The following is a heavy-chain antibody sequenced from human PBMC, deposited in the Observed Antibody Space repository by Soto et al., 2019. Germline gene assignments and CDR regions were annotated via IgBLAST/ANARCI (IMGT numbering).Heavy chain of an antibody. V-gene: IGHV4-31*03. CDR1: GGSISSGGYY. J-gene: IGHJ6*02. CDR2: IYYSGST. D-gene: IGHD2-2*01. Sequence: QVQLQESGPGLVKPPQTLSLTCTVSGGSISSGGYYWSWIRQHPGKGLEWIGYIYYSGSTYYNPSLKSRVTISVDTSKNQFSLKLSSVTAADTAVYYCARAVVPAATCMDVWGQGTTVTVSS. CDR3: ARAVVPAATCMDV.